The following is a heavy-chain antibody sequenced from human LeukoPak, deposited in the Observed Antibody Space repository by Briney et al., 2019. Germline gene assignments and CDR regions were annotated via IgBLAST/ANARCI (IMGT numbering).Heavy chain of an antibody. CDR2: IDNYGSNT. J-gene: IGHJ6*02. CDR1: GFTFSNYW. D-gene: IGHD3-3*01. CDR3: ARDPALRFLEWLDVYYYYGMDV. V-gene: IGHV3-74*01. Sequence: PGGSLRLSCAASGFTFSNYWMHWVRQAPGKGLVWVSYIDNYGSNTNYADSVKGRFTISRDNAKNSLYLQMNSLRAEDTAVYYCARDPALRFLEWLDVYYYYGMDVWGQGTTVTVSS.